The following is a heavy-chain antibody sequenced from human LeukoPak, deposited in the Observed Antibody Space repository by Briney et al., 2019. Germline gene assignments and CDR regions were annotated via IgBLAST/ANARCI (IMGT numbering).Heavy chain of an antibody. Sequence: GGSLRLSCAASGFTFSNYGMHWVRQAPGKGLEWVAFIRYNGSNKYYADSVKGRFTISRDNSKNTLYLQMNSLRAEDTVVYYCANMVRGVTDYWGQGTLVTVSS. CDR2: IRYNGSNK. V-gene: IGHV3-30*02. D-gene: IGHD3-10*01. CDR3: ANMVRGVTDY. J-gene: IGHJ4*02. CDR1: GFTFSNYG.